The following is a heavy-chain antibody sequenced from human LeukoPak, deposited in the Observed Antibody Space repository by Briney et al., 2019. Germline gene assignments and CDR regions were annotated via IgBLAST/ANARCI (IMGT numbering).Heavy chain of an antibody. V-gene: IGHV4-39*01. Sequence: SETLSLTCTVSGGSISSYYWGWIRQPPGKGLEWIGSVYSRGSTSYNPSVMSRVTISVDTSKNQFSLRLTSVTAADTAVYYCARHDVVIAVKRGYYFDYWGQGALVTVSS. CDR2: VYSRGST. CDR3: ARHDVVIAVKRGYYFDY. D-gene: IGHD2-15*01. J-gene: IGHJ4*02. CDR1: GGSISSYY.